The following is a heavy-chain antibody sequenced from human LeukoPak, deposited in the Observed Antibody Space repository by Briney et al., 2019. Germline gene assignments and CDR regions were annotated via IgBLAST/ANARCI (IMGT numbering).Heavy chain of an antibody. D-gene: IGHD2-2*01. CDR2: IYNSGST. Sequence: SETLSLTCTVSGYSISSGYYWGWIRQPPGKGLEWIGIIYNSGSTYYNPSLKSRVTISVDTSKNQFSLKLSSVTAADTAVYYCARDLLPTNRRIPTKTTKNCSSTSCYYPSANWFDPWGQGTLVTVSS. J-gene: IGHJ5*02. CDR3: ARDLLPTNRRIPTKTTKNCSSTSCYYPSANWFDP. V-gene: IGHV4-38-2*02. CDR1: GYSISSGYY.